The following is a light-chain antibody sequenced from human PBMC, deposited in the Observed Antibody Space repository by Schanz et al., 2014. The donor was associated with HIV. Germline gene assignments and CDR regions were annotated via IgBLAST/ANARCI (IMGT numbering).Light chain of an antibody. J-gene: IGLJ1*01. CDR2: GVN. V-gene: IGLV2-14*03. CDR1: YTDIGAYNY. Sequence: QSALTQPASVSGSPGQSVTISCTGTYTDIGAYNYVSWYQQHPGRAPRLLIYGVNGRPSGISDRFSGSKSGTAASLTISGLQPEDEADYFCCSLAASLTRVFGTGTKLTVL. CDR3: CSLAASLTRV.